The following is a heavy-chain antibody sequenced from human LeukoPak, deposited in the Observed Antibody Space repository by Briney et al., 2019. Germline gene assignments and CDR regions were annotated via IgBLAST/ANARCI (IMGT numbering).Heavy chain of an antibody. V-gene: IGHV3-72*01. CDR2: IRKKVHSYTT. J-gene: IGHJ6*02. Sequence: GGSLRLSCAASGFTFSDHYMDWVRQAPGKGLEWVGRIRKKVHSYTTEYAASVKGRFIISRDDSKNSLYLQMNSLRAEDTAVYYCVVSLYYYYYYGLDVWGQGTTVTVSS. CDR1: GFTFSDHY. CDR3: VVSLYYYYYYGLDV.